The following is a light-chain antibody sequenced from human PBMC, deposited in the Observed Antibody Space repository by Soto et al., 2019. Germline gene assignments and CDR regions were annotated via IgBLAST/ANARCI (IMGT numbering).Light chain of an antibody. V-gene: IGKV3-20*01. CDR1: QSVGDNL. CDR2: GAS. CDR3: HHYGRAPWT. Sequence: EIVLTQAPGTLSLSPGERATLSCRASQSVGDNLLAWYHQSPGQAPRLLIYGASSRATGIPDRFSGSGSGTDFTLTIDRLAPEDFALYFCHHYGRAPWTFGQGTEVEIK. J-gene: IGKJ1*01.